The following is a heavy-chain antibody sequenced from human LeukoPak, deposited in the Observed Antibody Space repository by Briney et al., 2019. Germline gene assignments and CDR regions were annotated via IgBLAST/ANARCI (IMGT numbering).Heavy chain of an antibody. CDR2: TSAYNGNT. V-gene: IGHV1-18*01. CDR1: GYTFTSYG. D-gene: IGHD3-9*01. Sequence: GASVKVSCKASGYTFTSYGISWVRQAPGQGLEWMGWTSAYNGNTNYAQKLQGRVTMTTDTSTSTAYMELRSLRSDDTAVYYCARGVLRYFDWLLYSDYWGQGTLVTVSS. CDR3: ARGVLRYFDWLLYSDY. J-gene: IGHJ4*02.